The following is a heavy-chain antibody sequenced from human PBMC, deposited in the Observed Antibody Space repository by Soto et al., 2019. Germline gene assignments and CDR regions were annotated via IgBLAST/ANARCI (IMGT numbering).Heavy chain of an antibody. J-gene: IGHJ4*02. CDR3: AREFVDPYSS. D-gene: IGHD2-21*01. V-gene: IGHV3-11*01. CDR1: GCTFSDYY. Sequence: GWLRRSGTGSGCTFSDYYMSWIRQAPGKGLEWVSYISSSGSTIYYADSVKGRFTISRDNAKNSLYLQMNSLRAEDTDVYYCAREFVDPYSSWGQGTLVTVYS. CDR2: ISSSGSTI.